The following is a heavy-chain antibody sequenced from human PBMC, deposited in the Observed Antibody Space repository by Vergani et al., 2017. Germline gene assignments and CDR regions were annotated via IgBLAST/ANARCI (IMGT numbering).Heavy chain of an antibody. CDR1: GFTFSDYY. CDR2: ISSSGSTI. J-gene: IGHJ6*01. CDR3: ARDLGEIVVVPAAIVYYYYGVDV. D-gene: IGHD2-2*02. Sequence: QVQLVESGGGLVKPGGSLRLSCAASGFTFSDYYMSWIRQAPGKGLEWVSYISSSGSTIYYADSVKGRFTISRDNAKNSLYLQMNSLRAEDTAVYYCARDLGEIVVVPAAIVYYYYGVDVWGQGTTVTVSS. V-gene: IGHV3-11*04.